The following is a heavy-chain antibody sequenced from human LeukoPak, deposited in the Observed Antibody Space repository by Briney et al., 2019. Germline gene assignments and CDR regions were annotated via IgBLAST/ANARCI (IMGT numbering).Heavy chain of an antibody. J-gene: IGHJ4*02. CDR1: GYTFTSYD. CDR2: MNPNSGNT. Sequence: GASVKVSCKASGYTFTSYDINWLRQATGQGLEWMGWMNPNSGNTGYAQKFQGRVTMTRNTSISTAYMELSSLRSEDTAVYYCARGSSSRWYYDFWSGYGKYYFDYWGQGTLVTVSS. D-gene: IGHD3-3*01. V-gene: IGHV1-8*01. CDR3: ARGSSSRWYYDFWSGYGKYYFDY.